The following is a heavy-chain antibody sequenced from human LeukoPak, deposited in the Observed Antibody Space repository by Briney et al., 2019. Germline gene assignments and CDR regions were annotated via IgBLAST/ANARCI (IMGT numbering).Heavy chain of an antibody. Sequence: GGSLRLSCAASGFTFSSYAMSWVRQAPGKGLEWVSAISGSGGSTYYADSVKGRFTISRDNSKNTLYLQMNGLRAEDTAVYYCARSGSSWYPGSLTYYFDYWGQGTLVTVSS. V-gene: IGHV3-23*01. CDR3: ARSGSSWYPGSLTYYFDY. CDR2: ISGSGGST. D-gene: IGHD6-13*01. J-gene: IGHJ4*02. CDR1: GFTFSSYA.